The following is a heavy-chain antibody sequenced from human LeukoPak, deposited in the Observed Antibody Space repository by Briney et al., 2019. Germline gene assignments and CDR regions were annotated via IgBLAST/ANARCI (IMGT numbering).Heavy chain of an antibody. CDR2: MSFDGTHI. D-gene: IGHD6-25*01. CDR3: ARKPAPAD. V-gene: IGHV3-30-3*01. Sequence: PGRSLRLSCAASGFTFGSYAMHWVRQAPGKGLEWVAVMSFDGTHIYYADSVKGRFTTSRDNSKNTLYLQMNSLRAEDTAVYYCARKPAPADWGQGTLVTVSS. J-gene: IGHJ4*02. CDR1: GFTFGSYA.